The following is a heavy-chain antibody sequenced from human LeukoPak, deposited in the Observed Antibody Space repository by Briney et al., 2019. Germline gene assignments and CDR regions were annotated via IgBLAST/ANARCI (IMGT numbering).Heavy chain of an antibody. D-gene: IGHD5-18*01. J-gene: IGHJ4*02. CDR3: ARDLTTSMAYYFDC. CDR1: GFTFSSYA. Sequence: GGSLRLSCAASGFTFSSYAMNWVRQAPGKGLEWVSFMSSSGSYIYYADSVKGRFTISRDNAKNSLYLQMDSLRAEDTAVYYCARDLTTSMAYYFDCWGQGTLVTVSS. V-gene: IGHV3-21*01. CDR2: MSSSGSYI.